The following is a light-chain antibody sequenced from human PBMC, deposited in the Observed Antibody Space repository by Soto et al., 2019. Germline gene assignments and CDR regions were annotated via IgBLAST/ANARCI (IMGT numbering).Light chain of an antibody. J-gene: IGKJ4*01. CDR2: DAS. V-gene: IGKV3-11*01. CDR1: QSVSSY. Sequence: EIVMTQSPASLSVSPGXRATLSCRASQSVSSYLAWYQQKPGQAPRLLIYDASNRATGIPARFSGSGSGTDFTLTISSLEPEDFAVYYCQKRSNWLTFGGGTKVDIK. CDR3: QKRSNWLT.